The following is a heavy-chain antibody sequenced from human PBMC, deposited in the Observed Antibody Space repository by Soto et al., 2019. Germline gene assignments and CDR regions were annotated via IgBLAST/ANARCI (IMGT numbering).Heavy chain of an antibody. J-gene: IGHJ4*02. D-gene: IGHD6-13*01. CDR1: GFTFRSYK. CDR2: TSSSSSYI. CDR3: ARDFFPRRPLYRSIIDN. Sequence: GSLRLSGAASGFTFRSYKMNWVRQAPEKGLEWVSSTSSSSSYIYYADSVKGRFTISRDNAKNSLYLQMNSLRAEDTAVYYCARDFFPRRPLYRSIIDNWGQGTLVTVSS. V-gene: IGHV3-21*01.